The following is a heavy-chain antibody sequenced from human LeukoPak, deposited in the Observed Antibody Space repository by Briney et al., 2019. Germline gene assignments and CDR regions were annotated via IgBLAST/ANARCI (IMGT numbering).Heavy chain of an antibody. CDR2: INHSGST. D-gene: IGHD3-10*01. Sequence: PSETLSLTCAVYGGSFSGYYWSWIRQPPGKGLEWIGEINHSGSTNYNPSLKSRVTISVDTSKNQFSLKLSSVTAADTAVYYCARQGRDGSGSYYKRWYYFDYWGQGTLVTVSS. V-gene: IGHV4-34*01. J-gene: IGHJ4*02. CDR3: ARQGRDGSGSYYKRWYYFDY. CDR1: GGSFSGYY.